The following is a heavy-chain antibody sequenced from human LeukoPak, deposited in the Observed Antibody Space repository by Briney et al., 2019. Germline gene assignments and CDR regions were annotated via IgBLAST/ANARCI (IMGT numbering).Heavy chain of an antibody. CDR1: GYTLTELS. CDR2: FDPEDGET. CDR3: ATVVTYYDLWSGYYD. Sequence: ASVKVSCKVSGYTLTELSMHWVRQAPGKGLEWMGGFDPEDGETIYAQKFQGRVTMTEDTSTDTAYMELSSLRSEDTAVYYCATVVTYYDLWSGYYDWGQGTLVTVSS. D-gene: IGHD3-3*01. V-gene: IGHV1-24*01. J-gene: IGHJ4*02.